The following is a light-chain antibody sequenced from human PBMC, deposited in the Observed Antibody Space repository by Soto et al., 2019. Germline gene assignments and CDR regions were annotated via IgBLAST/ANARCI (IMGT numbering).Light chain of an antibody. CDR2: GAS. J-gene: IGKJ1*01. Sequence: EIVLTQSPGTLSLSPGERATLSCRASQSVSSYLAWYQQKPGQAPRLLIYGASSRATGIPDRFSGIGSGTDFSLTISSLEPEDFAVYYCQQYVSSSRTFGQGTKVEIK. CDR3: QQYVSSSRT. V-gene: IGKV3-20*01. CDR1: QSVSSY.